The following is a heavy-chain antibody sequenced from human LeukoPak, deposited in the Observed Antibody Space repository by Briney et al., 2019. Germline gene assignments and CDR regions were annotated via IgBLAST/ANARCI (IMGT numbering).Heavy chain of an antibody. V-gene: IGHV1-2*02. CDR2: INPNSGGT. CDR3: ARGGVRTAASSLGY. CDR1: GYTFSDYY. Sequence: ASVKVSCKASGYTFSDYYLHWVRQAPGQGLEWMGWINPNSGGTNLAQKFRGRVTMTRDTSITTAYMELTRLKSDDTAVYYCARGGVRTAASSLGYWGQGTLVTVSS. J-gene: IGHJ4*01. D-gene: IGHD6-13*01.